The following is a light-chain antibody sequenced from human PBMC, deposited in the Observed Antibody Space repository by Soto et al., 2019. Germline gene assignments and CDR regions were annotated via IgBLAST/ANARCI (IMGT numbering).Light chain of an antibody. CDR2: WAS. V-gene: IGKV4-1*01. CDR1: QSVLYSSNNKNY. J-gene: IGKJ3*01. CDR3: QQYYHTPFT. Sequence: DLVMTQSPDSLAVSLGERATINCKSSQSVLYSSNNKNYLAWYQQNPGQPPKLLIYWASTRESGVPDRFSGSGSGTDFTLTINSLQAEDVAVYYCQQYYHTPFTFGPGTKVYIK.